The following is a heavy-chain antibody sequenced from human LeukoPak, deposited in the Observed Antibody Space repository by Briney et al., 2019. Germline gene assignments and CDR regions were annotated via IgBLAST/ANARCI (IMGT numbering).Heavy chain of an antibody. J-gene: IGHJ6*02. Sequence: GGSLRLSCAASGFTFSSYGMHWVRQAPGKGLEWVAVISYDGGNKYYADSVKGRFTISRDNSKNTLYLQMNSLRAEDTAVYYCAKNYDILTGYYYYGMDVWGQGTTVTVSS. CDR3: AKNYDILTGYYYYGMDV. V-gene: IGHV3-30*18. D-gene: IGHD3-9*01. CDR1: GFTFSSYG. CDR2: ISYDGGNK.